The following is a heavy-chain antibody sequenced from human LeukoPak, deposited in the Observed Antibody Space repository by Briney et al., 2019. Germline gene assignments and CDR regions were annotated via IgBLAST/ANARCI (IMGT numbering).Heavy chain of an antibody. CDR3: AKVGHPWSIWDYFDY. V-gene: IGHV3-7*03. Sequence: GGSLRLSCAASGFTFNKYWTSWLRQAPGRGLEWVANIDEYGSGNRYGDSVKGRFIISRDNSKNTLYLQMNSLRAGDTAVYYCAKVGHPWSIWDYFDYWGQGTLVTVSS. CDR1: GFTFNKYW. D-gene: IGHD3-16*01. CDR2: IDEYGSGN. J-gene: IGHJ4*02.